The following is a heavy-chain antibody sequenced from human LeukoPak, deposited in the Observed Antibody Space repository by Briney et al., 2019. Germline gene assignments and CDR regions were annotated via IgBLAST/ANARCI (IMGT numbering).Heavy chain of an antibody. CDR1: GFTFNFYA. V-gene: IGHV3-23*01. J-gene: IGHJ4*02. Sequence: GGSLRLSCAASGFTFNFYAMSWVRQAPGKGLEWVSQISGSASSTYSADSVKGRFTISRDNSKNTLYLQMNSLRAEDTAVYYCAKSRNSYGTYSDYWGQGTLVTVSS. CDR3: AKSRNSYGTYSDY. CDR2: ISGSASST. D-gene: IGHD2/OR15-2a*01.